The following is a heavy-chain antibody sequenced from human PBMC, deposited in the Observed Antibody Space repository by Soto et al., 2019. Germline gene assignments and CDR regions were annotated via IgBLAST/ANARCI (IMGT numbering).Heavy chain of an antibody. V-gene: IGHV3-30-3*01. D-gene: IGHD3-10*01. CDR3: ARDYLPMVRGVPLGGFDY. Sequence: QVQLVESGGGVVQPGRSLRLSCAASGFTFSSYAMDWVRQAPGKGLEWVAVISYDGSNKYYADSVKGRFTMSRDNSKNTVYLQMNRLRAEDTALYYCARDYLPMVRGVPLGGFDYWGQGPLVTLAS. CDR2: ISYDGSNK. J-gene: IGHJ4*02. CDR1: GFTFSSYA.